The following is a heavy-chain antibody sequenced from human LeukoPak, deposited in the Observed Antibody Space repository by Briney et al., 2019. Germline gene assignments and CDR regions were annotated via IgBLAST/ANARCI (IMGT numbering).Heavy chain of an antibody. D-gene: IGHD3-22*01. Sequence: GASVKVSRKASGYTFTGYYMHWVRQAPGQGLEWMGWINPNSGGTNYAQKFQGRVTMTRDTSISTAYMELSRLRSDDTAVYYCARAVPTAKYDSSGYRADYWGQGTLVTVSS. V-gene: IGHV1-2*02. J-gene: IGHJ4*02. CDR1: GYTFTGYY. CDR3: ARAVPTAKYDSSGYRADY. CDR2: INPNSGGT.